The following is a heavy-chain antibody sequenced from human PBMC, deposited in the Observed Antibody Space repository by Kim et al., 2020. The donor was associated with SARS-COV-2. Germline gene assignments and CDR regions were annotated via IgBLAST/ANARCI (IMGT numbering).Heavy chain of an antibody. D-gene: IGHD2-2*01. Sequence: GGSLRLSCAASGFTFSSYGMHWVRQAPGKGLEWVAVIWYDGSNKYYADSVKGRFTISRDNSKNTLYLQMNSLRAEDTAVYYCARDLVALDHGFSPSAWFDPWGQGTLVTVSS. J-gene: IGHJ5*02. CDR3: ARDLVALDHGFSPSAWFDP. V-gene: IGHV3-33*01. CDR1: GFTFSSYG. CDR2: IWYDGSNK.